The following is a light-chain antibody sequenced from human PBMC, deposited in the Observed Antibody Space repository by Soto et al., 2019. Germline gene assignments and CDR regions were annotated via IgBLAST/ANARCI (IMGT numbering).Light chain of an antibody. CDR1: SSNIGNNY. J-gene: IGLJ1*01. Sequence: QAALPQPTSVCAAPGQKVSISCSGSSSNIGNNYVSWYQQLPGTAPKLLIYDNNKRPSGIPDRFSDSKSGTSATLGITGLQTGDEADYYCGTWDSSLSAYVFGTGTKVTV. V-gene: IGLV1-51*01. CDR2: DNN. CDR3: GTWDSSLSAYV.